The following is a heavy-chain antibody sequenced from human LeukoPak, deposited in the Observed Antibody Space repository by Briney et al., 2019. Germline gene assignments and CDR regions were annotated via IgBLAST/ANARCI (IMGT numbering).Heavy chain of an antibody. CDR2: ISYDGSNK. Sequence: GRPLRLSCAASGFTFSSYGMRWVRQAPGKGLEWVAVISYDGSNKYYADSVKGRFTISRDNPKNTLYLQMNSLRAEDTAVYYCAKVGEMATITPWYFDYWGQGTLVTVSS. CDR1: GFTFSSYG. J-gene: IGHJ4*02. D-gene: IGHD5-24*01. CDR3: AKVGEMATITPWYFDY. V-gene: IGHV3-30*18.